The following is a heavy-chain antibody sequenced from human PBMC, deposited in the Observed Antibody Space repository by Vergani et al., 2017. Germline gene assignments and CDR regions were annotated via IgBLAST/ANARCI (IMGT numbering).Heavy chain of an antibody. CDR1: GFTFSSYA. Sequence: EVQLLESGGGLVQPGGSLRLSCAASGFTFSSYAMSWVRQAPGKGLEWVSAISGSGGSTYYADSVKGRFTISRDNSKNKLYLQMNSLRAEDTAVYYCSGGGVCISTSCYPYYYYYMDVWGKGTTVTVSS. J-gene: IGHJ6*03. CDR2: ISGSGGST. D-gene: IGHD2-2*01. V-gene: IGHV3-23*01. CDR3: SGGGVCISTSCYPYYYYYMDV.